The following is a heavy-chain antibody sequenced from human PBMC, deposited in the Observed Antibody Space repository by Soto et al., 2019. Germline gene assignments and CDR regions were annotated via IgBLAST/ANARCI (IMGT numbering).Heavy chain of an antibody. CDR2: ISSSSSYI. CDR3: AREGSSYYDFWSDSQRGFWFDP. V-gene: IGHV3-21*01. Sequence: GGSLRLSCAASGFTFSSYSMNWVRQAPGKGLEWVSSISSSSSYIYYADSVKGRFTISRDNAKNSLYLQMNSLRAEDTAVHYCAREGSSYYDFWSDSQRGFWFDPWGQGTLVTVSS. CDR1: GFTFSSYS. D-gene: IGHD3-3*01. J-gene: IGHJ5*02.